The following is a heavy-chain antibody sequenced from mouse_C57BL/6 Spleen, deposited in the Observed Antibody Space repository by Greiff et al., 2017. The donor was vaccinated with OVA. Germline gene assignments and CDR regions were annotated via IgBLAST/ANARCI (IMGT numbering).Heavy chain of an antibody. Sequence: QVQLQQPGAELVKPGASVKLSCKASGYTFTSYWMQWVKQRPGQGLEWIGEIDPSDSYTNYNQKFKGKATLTVDTSSSTAYMQLSSLTSEDSAFYYCATFNWYFDVWGTGTTVTVSS. CDR3: ATFNWYFDV. CDR1: GYTFTSYW. CDR2: IDPSDSYT. J-gene: IGHJ1*03. V-gene: IGHV1-50*01.